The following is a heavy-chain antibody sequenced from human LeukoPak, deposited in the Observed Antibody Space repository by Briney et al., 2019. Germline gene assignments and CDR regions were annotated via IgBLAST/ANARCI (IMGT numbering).Heavy chain of an antibody. CDR2: ISAYNGNT. CDR1: GYTFTSYG. CDR3: ARGAVVGATGSEYSYYYYMDV. J-gene: IGHJ6*03. V-gene: IGHV1-18*01. Sequence: ASVKVSCKASGYTFTSYGISWVRQAPGQGLEWMGWISAYNGNTNYAQKLQGRVTMTTDTSTSTAYMELRSLRSDDTAVYYCARGAVVGATGSEYSYYYYMDVWGKGTTVTVSS. D-gene: IGHD1-26*01.